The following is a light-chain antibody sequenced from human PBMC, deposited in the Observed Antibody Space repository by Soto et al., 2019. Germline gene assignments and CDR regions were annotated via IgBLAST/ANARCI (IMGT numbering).Light chain of an antibody. V-gene: IGKV3-20*01. J-gene: IGKJ1*01. CDR3: QQYGSSPWT. CDR2: LAS. CDR1: QSSTNNY. Sequence: EIVLTQSPGTLSLSPGERATLSCRASQSSTNNYLAWYQQRPGQAPRLLIYLASNRAAGIPDRFSGSGSGADFTLTINRLEPEDFAVYHCQQYGSSPWTFGQGTKVDTK.